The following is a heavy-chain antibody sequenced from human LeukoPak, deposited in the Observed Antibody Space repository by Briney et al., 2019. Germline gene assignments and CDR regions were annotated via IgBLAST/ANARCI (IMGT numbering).Heavy chain of an antibody. Sequence: GGSLRLSCAASGFTFSSYAMSWVRQAPGKGLEWVSAISGSGGSTYYADSVKGRFTISRDNSRNTLYLQMNSLRVEDTAVYFCAKDRRVIDYWGQGTLVTVSS. V-gene: IGHV3-23*01. CDR3: AKDRRVIDY. J-gene: IGHJ4*02. D-gene: IGHD3-22*01. CDR2: ISGSGGST. CDR1: GFTFSSYA.